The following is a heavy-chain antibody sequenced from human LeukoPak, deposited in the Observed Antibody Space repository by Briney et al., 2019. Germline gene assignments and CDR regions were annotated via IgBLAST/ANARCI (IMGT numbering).Heavy chain of an antibody. D-gene: IGHD2-15*01. V-gene: IGHV4-4*09. CDR2: INSNGRT. CDR3: AGGGGYCSGGSCYSKIGGGCYFDY. CDR1: GGSIRDWQ. J-gene: IGHJ4*02. Sequence: SETLSLTCTVSGGSIRDWQWSWVRQPPGKGLEWIWHINSNGRTDYNPSLRSRLTFSVDTSRDQFSLKLRSVTAADTAVYYCAGGGGYCSGGSCYSKIGGGCYFDYWGQGPLVTVSS.